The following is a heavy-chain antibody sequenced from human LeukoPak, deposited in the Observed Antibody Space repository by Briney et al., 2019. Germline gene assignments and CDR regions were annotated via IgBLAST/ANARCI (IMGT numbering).Heavy chain of an antibody. CDR3: VRYIYGMDV. CDR2: IYSGGST. V-gene: IGHV3-53*01. Sequence: GGSLRLSCAASGFTFSSYAMSWVRQAPGKGLEWVSVIYSGGSTYYADSVKGRFTISRDNSKNTLYLQMNSLRAEDTAVYYCVRYIYGMDVWGQGTTVTVSS. J-gene: IGHJ6*02. CDR1: GFTFSSYA. D-gene: IGHD2-15*01.